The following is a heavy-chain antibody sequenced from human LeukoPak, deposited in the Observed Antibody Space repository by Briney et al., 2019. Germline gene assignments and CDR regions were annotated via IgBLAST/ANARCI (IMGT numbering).Heavy chain of an antibody. Sequence: SETLSLTCTVSGGSISGYFWSWIRQPPGEGLEFIGYIYYTGTASYNPSLNSRVTMSVDTSKNQFSLKVRSVTAADTAVYYCAKFATVTTPNWIDFWGQGTLVTVSS. J-gene: IGHJ5*01. V-gene: IGHV4-59*01. CDR1: GGSISGYF. CDR3: AKFATVTTPNWIDF. CDR2: IYYTGTA. D-gene: IGHD4-17*01.